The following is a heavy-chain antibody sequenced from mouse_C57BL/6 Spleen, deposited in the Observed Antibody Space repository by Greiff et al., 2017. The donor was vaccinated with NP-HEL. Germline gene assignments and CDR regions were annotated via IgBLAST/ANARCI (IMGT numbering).Heavy chain of an antibody. J-gene: IGHJ4*01. CDR3: AYYGSSYAMDY. CDR1: GYAFSSYW. V-gene: IGHV1-80*01. CDR2: IYPGDGDT. D-gene: IGHD1-1*01. Sequence: VKLMESGAELVKPGASVKISCKASGYAFSSYWMNWVKQRPGKGLEWIGQIYPGDGDTNYNGKFKGKATLTADKSSSTAYMQLSSLTSEDSAVYFCAYYGSSYAMDYWGQGTSVTVSS.